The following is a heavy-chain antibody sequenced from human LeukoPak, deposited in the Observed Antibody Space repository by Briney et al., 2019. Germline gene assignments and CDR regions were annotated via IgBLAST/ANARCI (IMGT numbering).Heavy chain of an antibody. Sequence: SVKVSCKASGGTFSSYAISWVRQAPGQGLEWMGGIIPIFGTANYAQKFQGRVTITTDESTSTAYMELSSLRSEDTAVYYCARDNWNYVRVKRNYYYMDVWGKGTTVTVSS. J-gene: IGHJ6*03. CDR1: GGTFSSYA. CDR2: IIPIFGTA. V-gene: IGHV1-69*05. D-gene: IGHD1-7*01. CDR3: ARDNWNYVRVKRNYYYMDV.